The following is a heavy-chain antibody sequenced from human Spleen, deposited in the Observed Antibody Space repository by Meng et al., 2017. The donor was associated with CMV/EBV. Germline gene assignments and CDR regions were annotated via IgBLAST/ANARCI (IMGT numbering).Heavy chain of an antibody. V-gene: IGHV4-34*01. CDR1: GGSFSGYY. CDR3: ARDDWGYYYYGMDV. D-gene: IGHD7-27*01. CDR2: INHSGST. Sequence: GSLRLSCAVYGGSFSGYYWSWIRQPPGKGLEWIGEINHSGSTNYNPSLKSRVTISVDTSKNQFSLKLSSVTAVDTAVYYCARDDWGYYYYGMDVWGQGTTVTVSS. J-gene: IGHJ6*02.